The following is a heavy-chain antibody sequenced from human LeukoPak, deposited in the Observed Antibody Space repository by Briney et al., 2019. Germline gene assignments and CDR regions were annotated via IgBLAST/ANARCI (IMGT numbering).Heavy chain of an antibody. Sequence: GRSLRLSCAASGFTFSSYGIHWVRQAPGKGLEWVAVISYDGSNKYYADSVKGRFTISRDNSKNTLYLQMNSLRAEDTAVYYCAKDGDYYGSGSYWNYWGQGNLVTVSS. D-gene: IGHD3-10*01. CDR3: AKDGDYYGSGSYWNY. V-gene: IGHV3-30*18. CDR1: GFTFSSYG. J-gene: IGHJ4*02. CDR2: ISYDGSNK.